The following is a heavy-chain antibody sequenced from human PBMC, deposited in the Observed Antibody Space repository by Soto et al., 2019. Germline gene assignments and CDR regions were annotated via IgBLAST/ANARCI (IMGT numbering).Heavy chain of an antibody. CDR3: GRSAMVRGVQYNCFAP. J-gene: IGHJ5*02. CDR2: IIPILGIA. D-gene: IGHD3-10*01. V-gene: IGHV1-69*02. CDR1: GGTFSSYT. Sequence: QVQLVQSGAEVKKPGSSVKVSCKASGGTFSSYTISWVRQAPGQGLEWMGRIIPILGIANYAQKFQGRVTITADKSTSTVNRGLSSWISEDTAVYYCGRSAMVRGVQYNCFAPWGQGTLVTVSS.